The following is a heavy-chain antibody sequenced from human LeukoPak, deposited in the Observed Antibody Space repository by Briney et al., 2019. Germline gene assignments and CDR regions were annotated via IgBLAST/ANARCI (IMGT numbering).Heavy chain of an antibody. CDR1: GYSFTSHW. V-gene: IGHV5-51*01. CDR3: ARPRGYYYDSSGYYPYYFDY. D-gene: IGHD3-22*01. Sequence: GESLKISCKGSGYSFTSHWIGWVRQMPGKGLEWMGIIYPGDSDTRYSPSFQGQVTISADKSISTAYLQWSSLKASDTAMYYCARPRGYYYDSSGYYPYYFDYWGQGTLVTVSS. CDR2: IYPGDSDT. J-gene: IGHJ4*02.